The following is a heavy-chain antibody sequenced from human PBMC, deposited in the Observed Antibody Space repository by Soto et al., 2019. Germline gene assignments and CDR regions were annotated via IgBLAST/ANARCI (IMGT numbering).Heavy chain of an antibody. V-gene: IGHV1-46*01. Sequence: ASVKVSCKASGYTFTSYYMHWVRQAPGQGLEWMGIINPSGGSTSYAQKFQGRVTMTRDTSTSTVYMELSSLRSEDTAVYYCARESRPGLGSSSSASFYYSYGMDVWGPGTTVTVSS. D-gene: IGHD6-6*01. CDR1: GYTFTSYY. J-gene: IGHJ6*02. CDR3: ARESRPGLGSSSSASFYYSYGMDV. CDR2: INPSGGST.